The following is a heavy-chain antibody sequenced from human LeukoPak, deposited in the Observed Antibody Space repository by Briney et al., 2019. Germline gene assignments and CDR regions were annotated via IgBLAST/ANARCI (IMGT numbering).Heavy chain of an antibody. CDR1: GYTFTGYY. CDR2: INPNSGGT. D-gene: IGHD5-12*01. CDR3: ATPERGYSGYDFGS. Sequence: ASVTVSCKASGYTFTGYYMHWVRQAPGQRLEWMGWINPNSGGTNYAQKFQGRVTMTRDTSISTAYMELSRLRPDDTAVYYCATPERGYSGYDFGSWGQGTLVTVSS. V-gene: IGHV1-2*02. J-gene: IGHJ4*02.